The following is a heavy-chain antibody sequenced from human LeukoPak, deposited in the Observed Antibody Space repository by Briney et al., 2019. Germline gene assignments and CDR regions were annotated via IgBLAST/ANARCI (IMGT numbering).Heavy chain of an antibody. CDR1: GGSISSYY. CDR3: AAGYSGYDEPDYYYGMDV. V-gene: IGHV4-59*01. D-gene: IGHD5-12*01. Sequence: SETLSLTCTVSGGSISSYYWSWIRQPPGKGLEWIGYSYYSGSTNYNPSLKSRVTISVDTSKNQFSLKLSSVTAADTAVCYCAAGYSGYDEPDYYYGMDVWGKGTTVTVSS. CDR2: SYYSGST. J-gene: IGHJ6*04.